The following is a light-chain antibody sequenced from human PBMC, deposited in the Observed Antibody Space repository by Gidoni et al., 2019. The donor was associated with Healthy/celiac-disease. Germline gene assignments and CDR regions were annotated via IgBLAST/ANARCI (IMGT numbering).Light chain of an antibody. V-gene: IGKV1-8*01. CDR2: AAS. CDR1: QGISSY. Sequence: AIRMTQSPSSFSASTGDRVTITCRASQGISSYLAWYQQKPGKAPKLLIYAASTVQSGVPSRFSGSGSGTDFTLTISCLQSEDFATYYCQQYYSYPLTFGGXTKVEIK. J-gene: IGKJ4*01. CDR3: QQYYSYPLT.